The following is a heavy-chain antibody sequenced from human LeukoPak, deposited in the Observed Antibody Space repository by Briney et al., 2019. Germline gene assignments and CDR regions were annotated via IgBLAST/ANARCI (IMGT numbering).Heavy chain of an antibody. D-gene: IGHD2/OR15-2a*01. CDR1: GFTFSSYW. J-gene: IGHJ6*02. CDR3: ARDLLSTPPYYYYAVDV. Sequence: GGSLRLSCAASGFTFSSYWMHWVRHAPGKGLVWVSRINSDESSTSYADSVKGRFTISRDNAKNTLYLQMNSLRAEDTAVYYCARDLLSTPPYYYYAVDVWGQGTTVTVSS. CDR2: INSDESST. V-gene: IGHV3-74*01.